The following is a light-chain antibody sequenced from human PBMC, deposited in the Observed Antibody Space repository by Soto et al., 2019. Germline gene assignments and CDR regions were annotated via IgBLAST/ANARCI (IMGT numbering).Light chain of an antibody. J-gene: IGKJ4*01. CDR1: QDINIY. CDR2: AAS. V-gene: IGKV1-27*01. CDR3: QKYDGAPLT. Sequence: DIQMTQSPSSLSASVGDRVTITCRAGQDINIYLAWYQQKPGKVPKILISAASTLHSGVPSRFSGSGSGTDFTLTISSLQPEDVATYYCQKYDGAPLTFGGGTKVEIK.